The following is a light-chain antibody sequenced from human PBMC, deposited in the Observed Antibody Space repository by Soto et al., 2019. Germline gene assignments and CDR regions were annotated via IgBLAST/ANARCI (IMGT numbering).Light chain of an antibody. V-gene: IGLV7-43*01. J-gene: IGLJ2*01. CDR1: AGAVTSAYY. CDR2: STN. Sequence: QAVVTQEPSLTVSPGGTVTLTCASSAGAVTSAYYPNWFQQIPGQAPRALIYSTNNKHPWTPARFSGTLLGGKAALTLSGAQPEDEGDYYCLLYYGGAQVLFGGGTKLTVL. CDR3: LLYYGGAQVL.